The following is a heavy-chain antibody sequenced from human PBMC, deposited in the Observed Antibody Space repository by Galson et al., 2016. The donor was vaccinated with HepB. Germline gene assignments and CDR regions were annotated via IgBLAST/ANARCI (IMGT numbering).Heavy chain of an antibody. CDR3: AHRRGFRGWYVGDHFDY. V-gene: IGHV2-5*02. J-gene: IGHJ4*02. Sequence: PALVKPTQTLTLTCTFSEFSLSSTGEGVGWIRQPPGKALEWLALIYWDADKRYSPSLNTRLKIMKDTSKNQVVLTMTNVDPVDTGTYYCAHRRGFRGWYVGDHFDYWGQGILVTVSS. CDR1: EFSLSSTGEG. D-gene: IGHD6-19*01. CDR2: IYWDADK.